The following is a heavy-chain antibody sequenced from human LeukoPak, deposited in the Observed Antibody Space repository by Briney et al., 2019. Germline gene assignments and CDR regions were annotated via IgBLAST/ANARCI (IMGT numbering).Heavy chain of an antibody. D-gene: IGHD1-14*01. Sequence: GGSLRLSCAASGFTFSSYEMIWVRQAPGKGLEWVSYISSSGATLYYADSVKGRFTISRDSAKNSLYLQMNSLRAEDTAVYYCAREGRYYFDYWGQGTLVTVSS. CDR2: ISSSGATL. J-gene: IGHJ4*02. V-gene: IGHV3-48*03. CDR3: AREGRYYFDY. CDR1: GFTFSSYE.